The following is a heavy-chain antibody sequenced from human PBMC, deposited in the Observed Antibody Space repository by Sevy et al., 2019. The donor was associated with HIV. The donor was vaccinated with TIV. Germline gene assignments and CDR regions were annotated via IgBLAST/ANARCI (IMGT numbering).Heavy chain of an antibody. CDR3: ARGAYGDYKGDAFDI. D-gene: IGHD4-17*01. V-gene: IGHV3-48*04. CDR1: GFTFSSYG. J-gene: IGHJ3*02. Sequence: GGSLRLSCAASGFTFSSYGMHWIRQAPGKGLEWVSYISSSGSTIYYADSVKGRFTISRDNAKNSLYLQMNSLRAEDTAVYYCARGAYGDYKGDAFDIWGQGTMVTVSS. CDR2: ISSSGSTI.